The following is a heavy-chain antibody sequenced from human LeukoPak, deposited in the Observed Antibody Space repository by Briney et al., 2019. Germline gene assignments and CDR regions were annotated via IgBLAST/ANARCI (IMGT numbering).Heavy chain of an antibody. CDR2: IGVGGRPT. J-gene: IGHJ6*02. Sequence: PGGSLRLSCAASGLSFSHYSMTWARQASGKGLEWISYIGVGGRPTNYADSVKARFTISRDDAQNSLYLQMNSLRAEDTAVYYCAKNTWKSSDSGRGRMDVWGQGTTVTVSS. D-gene: IGHD3-10*01. CDR1: GLSFSHYS. V-gene: IGHV3-48*01. CDR3: AKNTWKSSDSGRGRMDV.